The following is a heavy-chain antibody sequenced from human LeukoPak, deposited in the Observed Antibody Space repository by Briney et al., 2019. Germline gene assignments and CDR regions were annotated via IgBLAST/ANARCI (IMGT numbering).Heavy chain of an antibody. CDR3: ARAYYGSGSYYPDAFDI. D-gene: IGHD3-10*01. V-gene: IGHV3-48*04. CDR2: ISSSSSTI. J-gene: IGHJ3*02. CDR1: GFTFSSYS. Sequence: GGSLRLSCAASGFTFSSYSMNWVRQAPGKGLEWVSYISSSSSTIYYADSVKGRFTISRDNAKNLLYLQMNSLRAEDTAVYYCARAYYGSGSYYPDAFDIWGQGTMVTVSS.